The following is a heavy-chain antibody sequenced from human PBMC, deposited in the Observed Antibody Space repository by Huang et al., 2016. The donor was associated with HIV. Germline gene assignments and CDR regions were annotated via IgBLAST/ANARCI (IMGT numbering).Heavy chain of an antibody. CDR2: IIPIFGTT. V-gene: IGHV1-69*13. D-gene: IGHD7-27*01. CDR3: AKTNSADLGDL. CDR1: GGTFSRYT. J-gene: IGHJ3*01. Sequence: QVQLVQSGAEVKKPGSSVKVSCKASGGTFSRYTINWVRQAPGQRLEWMGGIIPIFGTTNYAQKVQGRVTFTADDSRITAYMERRSLRSEDTAVYYCAKTNSADLGDLWGQGTMIIVSS.